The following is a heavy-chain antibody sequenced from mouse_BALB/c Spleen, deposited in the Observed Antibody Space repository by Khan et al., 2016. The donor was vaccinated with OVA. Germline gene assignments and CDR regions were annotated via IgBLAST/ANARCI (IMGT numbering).Heavy chain of an antibody. Sequence: VQLQQSGPELVKPGASVKMSCKASGYTFTNYVMHWVKQKPGQGLEWIGHINPYNDGTIYNENFKGKATLTSDKSSTTAYMELSSLTSEDSAVYYCARYASSPYYAMDYWGQGTSVTVSS. V-gene: IGHV1S136*01. CDR3: ARYASSPYYAMDY. D-gene: IGHD1-1*01. CDR2: INPYNDGT. J-gene: IGHJ4*01. CDR1: GYTFTNYV.